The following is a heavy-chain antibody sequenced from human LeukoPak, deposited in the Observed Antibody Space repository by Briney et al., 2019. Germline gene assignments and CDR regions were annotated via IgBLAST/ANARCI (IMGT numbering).Heavy chain of an antibody. CDR2: INPNSGGT. D-gene: IGHD2-2*01. CDR1: GYTFTGYY. Sequence: GASVKVSCKASGYTFTGYYMHWVRQAPGQGLEWMGWINPNSGGTNYAQKFQGRVTMTRDTSISTAYMELSRLRSDDTAVYYCARVAELVPAAMCDYWGQGTLVTVSS. V-gene: IGHV1-2*02. CDR3: ARVAELVPAAMCDY. J-gene: IGHJ4*02.